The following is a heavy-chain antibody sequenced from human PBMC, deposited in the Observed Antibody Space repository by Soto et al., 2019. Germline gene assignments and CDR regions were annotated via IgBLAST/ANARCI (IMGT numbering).Heavy chain of an antibody. J-gene: IGHJ6*04. V-gene: IGHV3-74*01. Sequence: EVQLVESGGGLVQPGGSLRLSCAASGFTLSGRSMHWVRQAPGKGLGWVSGIDNAGTDSTYADSVKGRFTSSRDNAKNMLHLQMNSLGVWVTAVYYCARGWFGPDVWGKGTTVTVPS. CDR2: IDNAGTDS. CDR1: GFTLSGRS. CDR3: ARGWFGPDV. D-gene: IGHD3-10*01.